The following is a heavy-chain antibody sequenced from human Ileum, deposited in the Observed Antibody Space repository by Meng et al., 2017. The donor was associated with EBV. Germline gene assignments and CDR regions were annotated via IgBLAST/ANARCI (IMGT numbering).Heavy chain of an antibody. D-gene: IGHD3-10*01. CDR2: LGAHDGDT. J-gene: IGHJ4*02. CDR1: DYTFMGYG. CDR3: ARGTPGRSYSDY. V-gene: IGHV1-18*01. Sequence: QVQPVQSGPEVKKPRASVKVSCKASDYTFMGYGVSWVRQAPGQGLEWMAWLGAHDGDTSHAPKFQGRVTVSADRPTATAYMELRSLRSDDTAVYYCARGTPGRSYSDYWGQGTLVTVSS.